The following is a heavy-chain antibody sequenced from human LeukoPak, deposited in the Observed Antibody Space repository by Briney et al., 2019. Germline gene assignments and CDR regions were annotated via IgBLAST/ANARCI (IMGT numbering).Heavy chain of an antibody. D-gene: IGHD3-10*01. Sequence: ASVKVSCKASGYTFTSYGISWVRQAPGQGLEWMGWISAYNGNTNYAQKLQGRVTMTTDTSTSTAYMELRSLRSDDTAVYYCARDHGYYGSGSYYTPFDYWGQGTLVTVSS. CDR3: ARDHGYYGSGSYYTPFDY. CDR1: GYTFTSYG. J-gene: IGHJ4*02. V-gene: IGHV1-18*01. CDR2: ISAYNGNT.